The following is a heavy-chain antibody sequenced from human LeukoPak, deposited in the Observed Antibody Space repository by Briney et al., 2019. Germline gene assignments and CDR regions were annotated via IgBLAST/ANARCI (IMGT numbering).Heavy chain of an antibody. Sequence: GGSLRLSCAASGFTFSSYWMSWVRQAPGKGLEWVANIKQDGSEKYYVDSVKGRFTISRDNAKNSLYLQMNSLRAEDTAVYYCARVAKGRPIATMVRGVGPLDYWGQGTLVTVSS. D-gene: IGHD3-10*01. CDR1: GFTFSSYW. V-gene: IGHV3-7*01. J-gene: IGHJ4*02. CDR3: ARVAKGRPIATMVRGVGPLDY. CDR2: IKQDGSEK.